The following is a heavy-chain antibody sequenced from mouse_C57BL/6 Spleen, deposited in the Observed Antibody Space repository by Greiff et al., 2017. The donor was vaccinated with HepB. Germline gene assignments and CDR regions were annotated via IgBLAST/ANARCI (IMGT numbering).Heavy chain of an antibody. V-gene: IGHV1-80*01. J-gene: IGHJ4*01. CDR1: GYAFSSYW. Sequence: QVQLQQSGAELVKPGASVKISCKASGYAFSSYWMNWVKQRPGKGLEWIGQIYPGDGDTNYNGKFKGKATLTADKSSSTAYMQLSSLTSEDSAVYFCARSDYDGYYYDMDYWGQGTSVTVSS. CDR2: IYPGDGDT. CDR3: ARSDYDGYYYDMDY. D-gene: IGHD1-2*01.